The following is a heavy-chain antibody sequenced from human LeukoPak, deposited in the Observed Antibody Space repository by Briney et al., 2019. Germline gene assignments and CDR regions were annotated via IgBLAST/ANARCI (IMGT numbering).Heavy chain of an antibody. J-gene: IGHJ4*02. CDR2: IYYSGST. V-gene: IGHV4-59*01. D-gene: IGHD3-3*01. Sequence: PSETLSLTCTVSGGSISSYYWSWIRQPPGKGLEWIGYIYYSGSTNYNPSLKSRVTISVDTSKNQFSLKLSSVTAADTAVYYCARGEDFWSGSSFDYWGQGTLVTVSS. CDR3: ARGEDFWSGSSFDY. CDR1: GGSISSYY.